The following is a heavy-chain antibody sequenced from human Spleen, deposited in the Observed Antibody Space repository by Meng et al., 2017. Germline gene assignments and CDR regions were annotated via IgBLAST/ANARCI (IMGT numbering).Heavy chain of an antibody. CDR2: ISGSAGST. D-gene: IGHD5-18*01. CDR1: GFTFSRYA. Sequence: GESLKISCAASGFTFSRYAMSWVRQAPGKGLEWVSVISGSAGSTYYADSVKGRFTISRDNSKNTLYLQMNSLRAEDTAVYYCARIGGYSLDYWGQGRGVTVSS. V-gene: IGHV3-23*01. CDR3: ARIGGYSLDY. J-gene: IGHJ4*02.